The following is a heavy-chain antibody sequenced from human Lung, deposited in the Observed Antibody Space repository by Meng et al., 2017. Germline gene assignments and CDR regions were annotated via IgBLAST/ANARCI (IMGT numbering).Heavy chain of an antibody. V-gene: IGHV3-30*03. J-gene: IGHJ6*02. Sequence: GESLKISCVASGFDFRSYVMHWARQAPGKGLDWVALISHDGNKKNYTDSVKGRFTISRDNSKNTFYLQINSLRAEDTAVYCCAREYFDFLTGRSPYFYYGLDVWGQGTTVTVSS. CDR2: ISHDGNKK. CDR3: AREYFDFLTGRSPYFYYGLDV. D-gene: IGHD3-9*01. CDR1: GFDFRSYV.